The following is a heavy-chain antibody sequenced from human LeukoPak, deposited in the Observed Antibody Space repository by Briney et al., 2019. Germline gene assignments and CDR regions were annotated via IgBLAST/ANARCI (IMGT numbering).Heavy chain of an antibody. CDR2: SYYSGST. J-gene: IGHJ4*02. CDR3: ARHLGAAAATSD. CDR1: GGSISTSGDY. V-gene: IGHV4-39*01. D-gene: IGHD6-13*01. Sequence: SETLSLTCTVSGGSISTSGDYWGWIRQPPGKGLEWFGSSYYSGSTYYSPPLKRRVTISIDTSKHQFSLKITSVTAAHTAVYYCARHLGAAAATSDWGQGTLVTVSS.